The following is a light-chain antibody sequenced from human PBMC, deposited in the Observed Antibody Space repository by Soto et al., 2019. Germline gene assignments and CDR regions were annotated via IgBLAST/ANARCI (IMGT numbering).Light chain of an antibody. V-gene: IGLV2-8*01. Sequence: QSALTQPPSASGSPGPSVNISCSGTGSDIGAYNFVSWYQQDQGKAPKLIIYEVNKRPSGVPGRFSGSKSGNTASLTVSGLQTYDEGDYYCSSFSGNNNLIFGGGTKLTVL. CDR1: GSDIGAYNF. J-gene: IGLJ2*01. CDR3: SSFSGNNNLI. CDR2: EVN.